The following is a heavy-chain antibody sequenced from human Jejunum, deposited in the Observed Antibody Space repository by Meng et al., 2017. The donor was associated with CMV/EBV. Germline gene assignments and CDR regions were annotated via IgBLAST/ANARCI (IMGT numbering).Heavy chain of an antibody. V-gene: IGHV3-7*01. J-gene: IGHJ4*02. CDR2: IKPDGSDK. D-gene: IGHD1-26*01. CDR3: GRSGGL. Sequence: LKISCAASGFTFSSHWMTWVRQAPGKGLEWVASIKPDGSDKYYVDSVKGRFTISRDNANNSLYLQMNSLRGEDTAVYYCGRSGGLWGQGTLVTVSS. CDR1: GFTFSSHW.